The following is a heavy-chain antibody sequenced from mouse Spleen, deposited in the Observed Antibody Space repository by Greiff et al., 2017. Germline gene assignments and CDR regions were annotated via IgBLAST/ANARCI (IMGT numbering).Heavy chain of an antibody. J-gene: IGHJ3*01. CDR3: ARDHDGYRFAY. CDR1: GFTFSSYA. Sequence: EVQVVESGGGLVKPGGSLKLSCAASGFTFSSYAMSWVRQTPEKRLEWVATISDGGSYTYYPDNVKGRFTISRDNAKNNLYLQMSHLKSEDTAMYYCARDHDGYRFAYWGQGTLVTVSA. CDR2: ISDGGSYT. V-gene: IGHV5-4*01. D-gene: IGHD2-3*01.